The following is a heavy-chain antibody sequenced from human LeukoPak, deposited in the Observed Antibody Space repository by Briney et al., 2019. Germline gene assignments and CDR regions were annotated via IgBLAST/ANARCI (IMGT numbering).Heavy chain of an antibody. CDR1: GFTLSTYW. V-gene: IGHV3-7*01. J-gene: IGHJ4*02. CDR3: ARKRFHYFDY. CDR2: IKQDGSEK. Sequence: GGSLRLSCAASGFTLSTYWMNWVRQAPGKGLEWVATIKQDGSEKYYVDSVKGRFTISRDNAKNSLYLQMNSLRAEDTAVYYCARKRFHYFDYWGQGTLVTVSS. D-gene: IGHD3-3*01.